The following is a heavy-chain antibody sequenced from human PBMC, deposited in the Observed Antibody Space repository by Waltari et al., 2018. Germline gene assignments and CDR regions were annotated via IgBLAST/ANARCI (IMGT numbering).Heavy chain of an antibody. CDR1: GGPFGSCA. Sequence: QVQLVQSGAEVRKPGSSVKVHCTASGGPFGSCATTWVRQAPGEGIGWMGGIIPIFGTAPNYAQKFQGRLTITADESTATVYMDLSSLRSDDTAVYYCARRQLGGAFDPWGQGTLVSVSS. V-gene: IGHV1-69*12. J-gene: IGHJ5*02. CDR3: ARRQLGGAFDP. D-gene: IGHD3-16*01. CDR2: IIPIFGTAP.